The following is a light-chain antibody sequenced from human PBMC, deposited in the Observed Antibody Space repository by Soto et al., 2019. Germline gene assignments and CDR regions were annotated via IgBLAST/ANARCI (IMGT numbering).Light chain of an antibody. Sequence: QSVLTQPPSASGTPGQRVTISCSGSSSNIGSNYVYWYQQLPGTAPKLLIYRNNQRPSGVPDRFSGSKSGTSASLAISGLRSEDEADYYCAAWDDSLFRVFGTGTKVTVL. CDR1: SSNIGSNY. CDR3: AAWDDSLFRV. J-gene: IGLJ1*01. V-gene: IGLV1-47*01. CDR2: RNN.